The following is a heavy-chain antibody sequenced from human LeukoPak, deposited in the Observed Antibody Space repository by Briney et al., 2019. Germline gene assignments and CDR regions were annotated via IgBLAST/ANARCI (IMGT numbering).Heavy chain of an antibody. V-gene: IGHV3-7*01. CDR1: GFTFSSYW. CDR2: IKQDGSEK. CDR3: ARVWRNLNIAAAGTDAEYFQH. J-gene: IGHJ1*01. Sequence: GGSLRLSCAASGFTFSSYWMSWVRQAPGKGLEWVANIKQDGSEKYYVDSVKGRFTISRDNAKNSLYLQMNSLRAEDTAVYYCARVWRNLNIAAAGTDAEYFQHWGQGTLVTVSS. D-gene: IGHD6-13*01.